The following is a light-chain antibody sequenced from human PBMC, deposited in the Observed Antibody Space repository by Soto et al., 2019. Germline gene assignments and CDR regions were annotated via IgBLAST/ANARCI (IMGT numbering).Light chain of an antibody. Sequence: EIVLTQSPGTLSLSPGERATLSCRASQSVSSSYLAWYQQKPGQAPRLLIYGASSRATGIPDRFSVSASGTYFPLTISRLEPEDFAVYYCQHYGTSALFGPGTKVDIK. CDR3: QHYGTSAL. CDR1: QSVSSSY. J-gene: IGKJ3*01. CDR2: GAS. V-gene: IGKV3-20*01.